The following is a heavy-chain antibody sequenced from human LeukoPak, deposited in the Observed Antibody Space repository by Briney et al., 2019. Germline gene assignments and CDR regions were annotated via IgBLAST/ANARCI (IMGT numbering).Heavy chain of an antibody. D-gene: IGHD3-10*01. Sequence: GGSLRLSCAASGFTFSSYGMHWVRQAPGKGLEWVAVISYDGSNKYYADSVKGRFTISRDNSKNTLYLQMNSLRAEDTAVYYCAKYRAYGSPPYFDYWGQGTLVTVSS. CDR1: GFTFSSYG. V-gene: IGHV3-30*18. CDR3: AKYRAYGSPPYFDY. J-gene: IGHJ4*02. CDR2: ISYDGSNK.